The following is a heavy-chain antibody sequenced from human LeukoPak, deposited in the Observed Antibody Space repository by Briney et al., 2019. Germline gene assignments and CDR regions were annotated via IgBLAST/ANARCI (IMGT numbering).Heavy chain of an antibody. V-gene: IGHV4-59*11. Sequence: SETLSLTCTVSGVSISSLHWAWIRQPPGKGLEWIGYVYYSDNANNNPSLKSRVTISVDTSKNQCSLKLSSVTAADTAVYYCARTGGYCGSCYSRWFDPWGQGTLVTVSP. CDR3: ARTGGYCGSCYSRWFDP. CDR2: VYYSDNA. CDR1: GVSISSLH. J-gene: IGHJ5*02. D-gene: IGHD2-15*01.